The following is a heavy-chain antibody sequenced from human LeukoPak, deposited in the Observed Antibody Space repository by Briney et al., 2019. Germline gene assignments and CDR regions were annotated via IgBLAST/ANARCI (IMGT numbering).Heavy chain of an antibody. CDR1: GGTFSSYA. Sequence: SVKLSCKASGGTFSSYAITWVRQAPGQGLEGMGGIIPTFGTANYAQKFQGRVTITTDESTSTAYMELRRLRSEETAVYYCARGGDSSGLDYWGQGTLVTVSS. CDR3: ARGGDSSGLDY. CDR2: IIPTFGTA. V-gene: IGHV1-69*05. D-gene: IGHD3-22*01. J-gene: IGHJ4*02.